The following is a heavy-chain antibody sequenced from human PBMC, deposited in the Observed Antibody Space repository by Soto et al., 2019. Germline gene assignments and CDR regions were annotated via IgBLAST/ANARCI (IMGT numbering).Heavy chain of an antibody. Sequence: QVQLVESGGGWVKPGGSLRLSCAASGFTFSDYYMSWIRQAPGKGLEWVSYISSGGFITYYADSGKGRFTTSWDKAKNSLYLQMNTLSANDTAVYYCATGVVPATKWGYYSYGLDVWGQGTTVTVSS. CDR3: ATGVVPATKWGYYSYGLDV. D-gene: IGHD2-2*01. V-gene: IGHV3-11*01. J-gene: IGHJ6*02. CDR1: GFTFSDYY. CDR2: ISSGGFIT.